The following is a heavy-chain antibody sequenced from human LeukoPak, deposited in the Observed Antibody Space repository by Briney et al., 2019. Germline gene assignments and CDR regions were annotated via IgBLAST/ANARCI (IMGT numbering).Heavy chain of an antibody. CDR1: GYTFTGYY. J-gene: IGHJ4*02. CDR3: ASPASFTIFGRANFDY. CDR2: INPNSGGT. V-gene: IGHV1-2*02. D-gene: IGHD3-9*01. Sequence: ASVKVSCKASGYTFTGYYMHWVRQAPGQGLEWMGWINPNSGGTNYAQKFQGRVTMTRDTSISTAYMELSRLRSDDTAVYYCASPASFTIFGRANFDYWGQGTLVTVSS.